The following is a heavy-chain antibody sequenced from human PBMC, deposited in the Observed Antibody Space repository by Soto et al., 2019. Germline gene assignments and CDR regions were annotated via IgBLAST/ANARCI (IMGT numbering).Heavy chain of an antibody. CDR2: ISHDGINK. D-gene: IGHD6-19*01. CDR1: GFSFSSYA. V-gene: IGHV3-30-3*01. J-gene: IGHJ5*02. Sequence: QVRLVESGGGVVQPGRSLRLSCTASGFSFSSYAMYWFRQPPGKGLEWVAVISHDGINKHYADSVKGRVTVSRDNSNHSLDLQLNSLRGEDTAMYYCVRDMYSSDYFVKWFAPWGQGTLVTVSS. CDR3: VRDMYSSDYFVKWFAP.